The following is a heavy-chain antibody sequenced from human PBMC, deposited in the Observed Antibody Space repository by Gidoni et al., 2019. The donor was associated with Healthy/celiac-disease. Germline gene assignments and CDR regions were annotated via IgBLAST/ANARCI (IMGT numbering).Heavy chain of an antibody. V-gene: IGHV4-59*01. Sequence: QVQLQESGPGLVKPSETLSLTCTVSGGSISSYYWSWIRQPPGKGLEWIGYIYYSGSTNYNPSLKSRVTISVDTSKNQFSLKLSSVTAADTAVYYCARDGGSYQTRAFDIWGQGTMVTVSS. D-gene: IGHD1-26*01. CDR2: IYYSGST. CDR1: GGSISSYY. CDR3: ARDGGSYQTRAFDI. J-gene: IGHJ3*02.